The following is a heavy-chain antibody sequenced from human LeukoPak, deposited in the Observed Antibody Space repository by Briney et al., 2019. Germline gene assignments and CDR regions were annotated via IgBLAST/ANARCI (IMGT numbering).Heavy chain of an antibody. Sequence: GGSLRPSCAASGFTISSDWMSWVRQAPGKGLEWVANIKQDGSEKYYVDSVKGRFTISRDNTKNSLYLQMNSLTAEDTAVYYCARDVGCSSTSCYNNYWGQGTLVTVSS. D-gene: IGHD2-2*02. CDR2: IKQDGSEK. CDR3: ARDVGCSSTSCYNNY. CDR1: GFTISSDW. V-gene: IGHV3-7*01. J-gene: IGHJ4*02.